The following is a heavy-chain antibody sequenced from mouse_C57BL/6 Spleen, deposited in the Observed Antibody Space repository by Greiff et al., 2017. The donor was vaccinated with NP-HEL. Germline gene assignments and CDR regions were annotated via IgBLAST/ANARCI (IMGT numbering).Heavy chain of an antibody. CDR3: ATDYYGSSYDYFDY. V-gene: IGHV5-17*01. CDR2: ISSGSSTI. J-gene: IGHJ2*01. Sequence: EVHLVESGGGLVKPGGSLKLSCAASGFTFSDYGMHWVRQAPEKGLEWVAYISSGSSTIYYADTVKGRFTISRDNAKNTLFLQMTSLRSEDTAMYYCATDYYGSSYDYFDYWGQGTTLTVSS. CDR1: GFTFSDYG. D-gene: IGHD1-1*01.